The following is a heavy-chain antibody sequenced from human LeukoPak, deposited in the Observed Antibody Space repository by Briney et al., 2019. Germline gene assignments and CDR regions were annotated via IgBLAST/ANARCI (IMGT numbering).Heavy chain of an antibody. CDR3: ASTTSTYDYVWGSYRRSYYFDY. V-gene: IGHV4-59*01. D-gene: IGHD3-16*02. CDR2: IYYSGST. Sequence: HSETLSLTCTVSGGSISSYYWSWIRPPPGKGLEWIGYIYYSGSTNYNPSLKSRVTISVDTSKNQFSLKLSSVTAADTAVYYCASTTSTYDYVWGSYRRSYYFDYWGQGTLVTVSS. CDR1: GGSISSYY. J-gene: IGHJ4*02.